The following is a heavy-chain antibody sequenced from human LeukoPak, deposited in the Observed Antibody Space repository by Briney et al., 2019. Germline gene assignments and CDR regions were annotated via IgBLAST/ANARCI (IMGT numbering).Heavy chain of an antibody. V-gene: IGHV1-3*03. CDR1: GYTFTSYA. Sequence: ASVKVSCKASGYTFTSYAMHWVRQAPGQRLEWMGWINAGNGNTKYSQEFQGRVTITRDTSASTAYMELSSLRSEDMAVYYCARDGGSYPYYYYYMDVWGKGTTATISS. CDR3: ARDGGSYPYYYYYMDV. CDR2: INAGNGNT. D-gene: IGHD1-26*01. J-gene: IGHJ6*03.